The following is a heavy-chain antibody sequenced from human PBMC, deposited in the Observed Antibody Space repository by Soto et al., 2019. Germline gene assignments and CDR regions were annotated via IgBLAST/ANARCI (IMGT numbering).Heavy chain of an antibody. V-gene: IGHV1-2*02. CDR1: GYTFTGYY. CDR2: INPNSGGT. D-gene: IGHD3-22*01. CDR3: ARSSSWVYYDSSGYYDY. J-gene: IGHJ4*02. Sequence: ASVKVSCKAPGYTFTGYYMHWVRQAPGQGHEWMGWINPNSGGTNYAQKFQGRVTMTRDTSISTAYMELSRLRSDDTAVYYCARSSSWVYYDSSGYYDYWGQGTLVTVSS.